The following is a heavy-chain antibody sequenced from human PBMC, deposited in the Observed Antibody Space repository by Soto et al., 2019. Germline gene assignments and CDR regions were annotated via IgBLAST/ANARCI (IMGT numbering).Heavy chain of an antibody. CDR1: GFTFSSYW. V-gene: IGHV3-7*01. D-gene: IGHD3-22*01. J-gene: IGHJ4*02. CDR3: ATYDSSGLAFDY. CDR2: IKQDGSEK. Sequence: PGGSLRLSCAAAGFTFSSYWMSWVRQAPGKGLEWVANIKQDGSEKYYVDSVKGRFTISRDNAKNSLYLQMNSLRAEDTAVYYCATYDSSGLAFDYWGQGTLVTVSS.